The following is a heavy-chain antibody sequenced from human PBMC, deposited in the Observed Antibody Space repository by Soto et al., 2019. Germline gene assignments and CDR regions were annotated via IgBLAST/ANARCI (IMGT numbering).Heavy chain of an antibody. CDR2: INPSGGST. V-gene: IGHV1-46*01. Sequence: QVQLVQSGAEVKKPGASVKVSCKASGYTFTSYYMHWVRQAPGQGLEWMGIINPSGGSTSYAQKCQGRGTMTRDTSTSTVYMELSSLRAEDTAVYYCARDREHDYDSSGYYCSYWGQGTLVTVSS. J-gene: IGHJ4*02. D-gene: IGHD3-22*01. CDR1: GYTFTSYY. CDR3: ARDREHDYDSSGYYCSY.